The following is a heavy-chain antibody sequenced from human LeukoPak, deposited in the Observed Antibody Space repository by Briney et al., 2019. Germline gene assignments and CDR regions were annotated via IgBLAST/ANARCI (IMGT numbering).Heavy chain of an antibody. CDR3: ARVKDPGGYYYYYYMDV. V-gene: IGHV4-34*01. CDR2: INDSGST. J-gene: IGHJ6*03. Sequence: SETLSLTCAVYGGSFSGYYWSWIRQPPGKGLEWIGEINDSGSTKYNPSLKSRVTISIDTSKDQFSLKVTSVTAADTAVYYCARVKDPGGYYYYYYMDVWGKGTTVTVSS. CDR1: GGSFSGYY. D-gene: IGHD3-16*01.